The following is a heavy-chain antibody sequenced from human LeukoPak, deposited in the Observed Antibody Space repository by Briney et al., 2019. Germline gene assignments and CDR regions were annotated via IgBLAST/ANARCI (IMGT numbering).Heavy chain of an antibody. CDR2: INDDGSNT. Sequence: GGSLRLSCAASGFTFSSYWMHWVRQAPGKGLVWVSHINDDGSNTNYADSVKGRFTISRDNAKNTLYLQMNSLRAEDTAVYYCARDLGYGSSGYYSPSPSDYWGQGTLVTVSS. CDR1: GFTFSSYW. CDR3: ARDLGYGSSGYYSPSPSDY. V-gene: IGHV3-74*01. D-gene: IGHD3-22*01. J-gene: IGHJ4*02.